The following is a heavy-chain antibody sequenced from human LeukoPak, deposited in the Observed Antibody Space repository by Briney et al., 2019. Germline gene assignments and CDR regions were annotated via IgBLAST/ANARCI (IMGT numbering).Heavy chain of an antibody. V-gene: IGHV3-23*01. J-gene: IGHJ3*02. CDR2: ISGSGGST. CDR3: AKGSGYCGSTSWYLDAFDI. Sequence: GGSLRLSCAASGFTFSSYSMSWVRQAPGKGLEWVSAISGSGGSTYYADSVKGRFTISRDNSKNTLYLQMNSLRAEDTAVYYCAKGSGYCGSTSWYLDAFDIWGQGTMVTVSS. CDR1: GFTFSSYS. D-gene: IGHD2-2*03.